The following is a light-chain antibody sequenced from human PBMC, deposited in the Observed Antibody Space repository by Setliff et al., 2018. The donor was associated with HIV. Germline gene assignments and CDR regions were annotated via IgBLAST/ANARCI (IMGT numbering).Light chain of an antibody. Sequence: QSVLTQPPSASGSPGQSVTISCTGTSSDIGGYDYVSWYQQHPGKAPKLMTYEVNKRPSGVPDRFSASKSGNTTSLTVSGLQADDEGDYYCSSYAGNIVIFGGGTKGTV. V-gene: IGLV2-8*01. CDR1: SSDIGGYDY. CDR3: SSYAGNIVI. J-gene: IGLJ2*01. CDR2: EVN.